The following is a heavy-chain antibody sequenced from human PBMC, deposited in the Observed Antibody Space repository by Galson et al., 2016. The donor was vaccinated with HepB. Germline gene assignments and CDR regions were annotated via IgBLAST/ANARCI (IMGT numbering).Heavy chain of an antibody. D-gene: IGHD2-2*01. CDR3: AKDGRIYCSSASCHDHFHY. CDR2: ISYDGSNK. Sequence: PRLSCAASGFTFGSYGMHWVRQAPGKGLEWVAFISYDGSNKKYADSVKGRFTISRDNSKKTLYLQMNSLRAEDTAVYYCAKDGRIYCSSASCHDHFHYWGQGTLVTVSS. V-gene: IGHV3-30*18. CDR1: GFTFGSYG. J-gene: IGHJ4*02.